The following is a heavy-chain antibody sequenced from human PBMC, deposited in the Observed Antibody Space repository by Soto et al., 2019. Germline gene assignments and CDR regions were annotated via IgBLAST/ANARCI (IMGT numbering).Heavy chain of an antibody. CDR2: ISSTGRTI. J-gene: IGHJ4*02. D-gene: IGHD6-19*01. Sequence: PVGSLRLSCGASGFTFSNYYMSWICQAPGKGLEWVSYISSTGRTIYYADSVKGRFTVSRDNAQNSLSLKLNSLRVEDTAVYYCARSYSSGWEFDYWGQGTQVTVS. CDR3: ARSYSSGWEFDY. CDR1: GFTFSNYY. V-gene: IGHV3-11*01.